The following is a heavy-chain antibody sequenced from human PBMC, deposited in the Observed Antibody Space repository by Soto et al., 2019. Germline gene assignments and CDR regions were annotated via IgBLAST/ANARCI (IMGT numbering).Heavy chain of an antibody. Sequence: SETLSITCTVSVGSISSSSNHWAWIRQPPGKGLEWIGNIYYSENTYYNPSLKSRVTISVDTSKNQFSLRLTSVTAADTAVYYCATHPPYRPLGHWGQGTLVTVSS. J-gene: IGHJ4*02. CDR3: ATHPPYRPLGH. V-gene: IGHV4-39*01. CDR2: IYYSENT. CDR1: VGSISSSSNH. D-gene: IGHD2-2*02.